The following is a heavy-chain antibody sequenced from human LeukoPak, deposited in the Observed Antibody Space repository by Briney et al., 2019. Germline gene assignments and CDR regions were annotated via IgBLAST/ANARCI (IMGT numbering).Heavy chain of an antibody. J-gene: IGHJ4*02. Sequence: GGSLRLSCAASGVTFSGYSMNWVRQAPGKGLEWVSAITATSLHIYYADSVKGRFTISRDNAKNSLYLQMNSLRAEDTAVYYCARKWELPPDYWGQGTLVTVSS. V-gene: IGHV3-21*01. CDR2: ITATSLHI. CDR1: GVTFSGYS. D-gene: IGHD1-26*01. CDR3: ARKWELPPDY.